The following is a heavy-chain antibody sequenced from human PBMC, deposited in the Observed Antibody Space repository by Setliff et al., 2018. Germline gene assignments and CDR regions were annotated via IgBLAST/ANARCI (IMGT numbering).Heavy chain of an antibody. V-gene: IGHV1-18*04. CDR2: ISAYNGNT. J-gene: IGHJ5*02. CDR3: ERLVRYCTQRACQRTQDADL. Sequence: ASVKVSCKASGYTFANSIVSWVRQAPGRGLEWMGWISAYNGNTHIKEKFQGRVSMTTDISTNTGYMELRNLTPDDTAVYFCERLVRYCTQRACQRTQDADLWGQGTQVTVSS. CDR1: GYTFANSI. D-gene: IGHD2-8*01.